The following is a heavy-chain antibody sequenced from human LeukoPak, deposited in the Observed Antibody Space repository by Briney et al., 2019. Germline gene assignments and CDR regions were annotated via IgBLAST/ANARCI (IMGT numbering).Heavy chain of an antibody. D-gene: IGHD2-21*02. CDR1: GFTFSSYW. CDR2: IKQDGSEK. Sequence: GGSLRLSCAASGFTFSSYWMSWVRQAPGKGLEWVANIKQDGSEKYYVDSVKGRFTISRDNAKNSLYLQMNSLRAEDTAVYYCAREGGDCYSCFDYWGQGTLVTVSS. V-gene: IGHV3-7*01. CDR3: AREGGDCYSCFDY. J-gene: IGHJ4*02.